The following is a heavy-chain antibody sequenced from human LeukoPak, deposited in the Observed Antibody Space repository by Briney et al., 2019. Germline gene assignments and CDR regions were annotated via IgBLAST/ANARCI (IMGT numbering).Heavy chain of an antibody. CDR1: GGSISSYY. J-gene: IGHJ5*02. Sequence: PSETLSLTCTVSGGSISSYYWSWIRQPAGKGLEWIGRIYTSGSTNYNPSLKSRVTMSVDTSKNQFSLKLSSVTAADTAVYYCARQYSSSWYRWFDPWGQGTLVTVSS. V-gene: IGHV4-4*07. CDR3: ARQYSSSWYRWFDP. D-gene: IGHD6-13*01. CDR2: IYTSGST.